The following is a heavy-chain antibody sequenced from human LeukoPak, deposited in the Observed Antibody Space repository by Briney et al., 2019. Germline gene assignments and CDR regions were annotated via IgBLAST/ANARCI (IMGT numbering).Heavy chain of an antibody. CDR2: IYPGDSDT. J-gene: IGHJ5*02. D-gene: IGHD6-19*01. CDR1: GYTFTGYY. V-gene: IGHV5-51*01. CDR3: ARQVAVADWFDP. Sequence: KVSCKASGYTFTGYYMHWVRQMPGKGLEWMGIIYPGDSDTRYSPSFQGQVTISADKSISTAYLQWSSLKASDTAMYYCARQVAVADWFDPWGQGTLVTVSS.